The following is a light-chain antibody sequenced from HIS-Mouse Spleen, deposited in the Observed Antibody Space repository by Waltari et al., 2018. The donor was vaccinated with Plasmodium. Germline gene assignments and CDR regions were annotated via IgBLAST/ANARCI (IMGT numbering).Light chain of an antibody. CDR1: ALPKQY. J-gene: IGLJ3*02. CDR3: QSADSSGTPNWV. CDR2: KER. Sequence: SYELTQPPSVSVSPGQTARITCSGDALPKQYASWYQQKPGQAPVLVIDKERGRPSGIPERFSGSSSGTTVRLPISGVQAEDEADYYCQSADSSGTPNWVFGGGTKLTVL. V-gene: IGLV3-25*03.